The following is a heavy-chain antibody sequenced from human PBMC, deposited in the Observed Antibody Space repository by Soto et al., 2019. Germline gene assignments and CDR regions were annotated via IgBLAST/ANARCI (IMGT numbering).Heavy chain of an antibody. V-gene: IGHV1-18*04. CDR3: AMDYGDRPEYFKH. J-gene: IGHJ1*01. CDR2: ISPLKGRT. Sequence: QVQLVQSGPDLKRPGASMKVSCKASGYTFTSYGISWVRQAPGPGLEWMAWISPLKGRTQYSQKAQGRVTLSTDTSSNPAYMEMPTLRVDDTAVYYCAMDYGDRPEYFKHWGQGTLVTVS. D-gene: IGHD4-17*01. CDR1: GYTFTSYG.